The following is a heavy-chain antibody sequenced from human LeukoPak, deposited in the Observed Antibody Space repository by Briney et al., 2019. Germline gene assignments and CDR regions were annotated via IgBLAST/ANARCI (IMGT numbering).Heavy chain of an antibody. CDR2: IYYSGGT. CDR1: GGSISSYY. Sequence: SETLSLTCTVSGGSISSYYWSWIRQPPGKGLEWIGYIYYSGGTNYNPSLKSRVTISVDTSKNQFSLKLSSVTAADTAVYYCARRVGYDSSGYEFDYWGQGTLVTVSS. D-gene: IGHD3-22*01. V-gene: IGHV4-59*01. J-gene: IGHJ4*02. CDR3: ARRVGYDSSGYEFDY.